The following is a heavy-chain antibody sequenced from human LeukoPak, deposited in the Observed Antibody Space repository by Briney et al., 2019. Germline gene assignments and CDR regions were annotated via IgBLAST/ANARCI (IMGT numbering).Heavy chain of an antibody. Sequence: GGSLRLSCAASGFTFSIYSMNWVRQAPGKRLEWVSSISSSSSYIYYADSVKGRFTISRDNAKNSLYLQMNSLRAEDTAVYYCARHYYDSSGYSSWFDPWGQGTLVTVSS. CDR2: ISSSSSYI. D-gene: IGHD3-22*01. CDR3: ARHYYDSSGYSSWFDP. V-gene: IGHV3-21*01. CDR1: GFTFSIYS. J-gene: IGHJ5*02.